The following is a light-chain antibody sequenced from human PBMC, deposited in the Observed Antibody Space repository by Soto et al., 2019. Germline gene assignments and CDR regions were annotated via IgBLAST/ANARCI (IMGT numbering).Light chain of an antibody. V-gene: IGLV1-40*01. J-gene: IGLJ2*01. CDR1: SSNIGAGYD. CDR3: QSYDSNLSGVV. Sequence: QSVLAQPPSVSGAPGQRVTISCTGSSSNIGAGYDVHWYQQLPGTAPRLLIYGNFNRPSGVPDRFSGSKSVTSASLAITGLQAEDEGDYYCQSYDSNLSGVVFGGGTKLTVL. CDR2: GNF.